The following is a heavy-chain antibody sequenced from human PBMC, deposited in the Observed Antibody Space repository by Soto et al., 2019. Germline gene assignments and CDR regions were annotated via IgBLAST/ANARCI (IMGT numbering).Heavy chain of an antibody. V-gene: IGHV4-59*01. CDR2: IHDTETT. CDR1: EGSIRGFL. CDR3: ARGTSSWSWKFDY. J-gene: IGHJ4*02. Sequence: SQTLSLTNIGSEGSIRGFLWSWIRQPPENGLKWIGYIHDTETTNYNPSLKSRVTMSLDTSKNQLFLRLTSVTAADTAVYYCARGTSSWSWKFDYWGQGILVTVS. D-gene: IGHD6-13*01.